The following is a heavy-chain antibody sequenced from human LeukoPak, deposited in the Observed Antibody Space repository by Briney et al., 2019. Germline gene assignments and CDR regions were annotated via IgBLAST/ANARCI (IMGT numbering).Heavy chain of an antibody. D-gene: IGHD4-17*01. Sequence: GESLKISCKASGYSFTSYWIGWVRQMPGKGLEWMGIIYPGDSDNRYSPSFKGQVTISVDKSISTAYLQWSSLKASDTAMYYCASGRLRRTRDAFDIWGQETMVTVSS. CDR3: ASGRLRRTRDAFDI. J-gene: IGHJ3*02. CDR1: GYSFTSYW. V-gene: IGHV5-51*01. CDR2: IYPGDSDN.